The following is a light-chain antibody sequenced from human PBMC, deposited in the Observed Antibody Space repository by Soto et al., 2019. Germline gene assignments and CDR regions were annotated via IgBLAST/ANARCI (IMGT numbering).Light chain of an antibody. V-gene: IGLV1-47*01. CDR3: ATWDDSLRGWV. CDR2: LNH. J-gene: IGLJ3*02. Sequence: QSVLTQPPSASGTPGQRVTISCSGSGSNIGNNFVFWSQQLPGTAPKLLIYLNHQRPSGVPDRFSGSKSGTSASLAISGLRSEDEADYYCATWDDSLRGWVFGGGTKVTVL. CDR1: GSNIGNNF.